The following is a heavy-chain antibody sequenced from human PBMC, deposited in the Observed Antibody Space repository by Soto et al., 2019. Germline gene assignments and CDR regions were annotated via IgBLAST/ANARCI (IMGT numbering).Heavy chain of an antibody. CDR3: ARGGYSGYVSDWFDP. J-gene: IGHJ5*02. V-gene: IGHV3-33*01. CDR2: IWYDGSNK. Sequence: QVQLVESGGGVVQPGRSLRLSCAASGFTFSSYGMHWVRQAPGKGLEWVAVIWYDGSNKYYADSVKGRFTISRDNSKNTLYLQMNSLRAEDTAVYYCARGGYSGYVSDWFDPWGQGTLVTVSS. D-gene: IGHD5-12*01. CDR1: GFTFSSYG.